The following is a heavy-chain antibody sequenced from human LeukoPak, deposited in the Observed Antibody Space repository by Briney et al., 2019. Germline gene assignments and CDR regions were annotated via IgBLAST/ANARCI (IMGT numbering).Heavy chain of an antibody. J-gene: IGHJ4*02. V-gene: IGHV4-34*01. CDR1: GGSFSGYY. Sequence: SETLSLTCAVYGGSFSGYYWSWIRQPPGKGLEWIGEINHSGSTNYNPSLKSRVTISVDTSKNQFSLKLSSVTAADTAVYYCARGRRTKEDYYSSGYYGYWGQGTLVTVSS. D-gene: IGHD3-22*01. CDR3: ARGRRTKEDYYSSGYYGY. CDR2: INHSGST.